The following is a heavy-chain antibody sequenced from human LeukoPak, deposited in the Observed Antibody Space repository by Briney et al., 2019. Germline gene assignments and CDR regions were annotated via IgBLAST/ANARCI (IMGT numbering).Heavy chain of an antibody. CDR1: GYTFTSYG. J-gene: IGHJ4*02. Sequence: ASVKVSCKASGYTFTSYGISWVRQAPGQGLEWMGWISAYNGNTNYAQKLQGRVTMTTDTSTSTAYMELRSLRSDDTAVYYCARDDPRITMVRGVMDYWGQGTLVTVSS. CDR3: ARDDPRITMVRGVMDY. D-gene: IGHD3-10*01. V-gene: IGHV1-18*01. CDR2: ISAYNGNT.